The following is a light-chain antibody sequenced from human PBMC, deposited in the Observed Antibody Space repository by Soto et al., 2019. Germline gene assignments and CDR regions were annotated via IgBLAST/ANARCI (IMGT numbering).Light chain of an antibody. J-gene: IGLJ3*02. CDR2: DVD. V-gene: IGLV2-11*01. CDR3: CSYAGSYPWV. CDR1: SSDVGGSNY. Sequence: QSALTQPRSVSGSPGQSVTISCTGTSSDVGGSNYVSWYQQHPGKAPKVMIYDVDCRPSGVPARFSGSKSGNAASLTISGLQAEDEADYYCCSYAGSYPWVFGGGTQLTVL.